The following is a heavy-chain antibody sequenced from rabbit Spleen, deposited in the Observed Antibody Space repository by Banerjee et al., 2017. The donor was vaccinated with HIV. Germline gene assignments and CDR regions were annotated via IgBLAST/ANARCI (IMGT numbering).Heavy chain of an antibody. CDR2: IYTTSGDT. CDR3: VRDQAGDADYGPYYLNL. D-gene: IGHD2-1*01. J-gene: IGHJ4*01. CDR1: GFSFSRSYD. V-gene: IGHV1S43*01. Sequence: QEQLVESGGGLVQPGASLRLTCTASGFSFSRSYDMCWVRQAPGKGLEWIACIYTTSGDTWYASWVNGRFTISRSISLNTVDLKMSSLTAADTATYFCVRDQAGDADYGPYYLNLWGPGTLVTVS.